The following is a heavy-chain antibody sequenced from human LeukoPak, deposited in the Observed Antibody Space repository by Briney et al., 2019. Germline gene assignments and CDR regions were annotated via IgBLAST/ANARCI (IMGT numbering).Heavy chain of an antibody. CDR2: IYTCGST. Sequence: SETLSLTCTVSGGSISSYYWSWIRQPPGKGLEWIGYIYTCGSTNYNPSLKSRVSMSVDTSKNQFSLKLTSVTAADTAVYYCARGGKATVVTMWGQGILVTVSS. J-gene: IGHJ4*02. CDR3: ARGGKATVVTM. V-gene: IGHV4-4*09. CDR1: GGSISSYY. D-gene: IGHD4-23*01.